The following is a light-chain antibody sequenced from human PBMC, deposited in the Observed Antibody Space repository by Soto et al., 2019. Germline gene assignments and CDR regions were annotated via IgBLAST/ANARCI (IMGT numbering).Light chain of an antibody. CDR2: SAS. CDR3: QKYDSAPT. J-gene: IGKJ1*01. Sequence: DIQMTHSPSSLSASVGDRVTITCRPSRGIGNALAWYQQKPGTVPKLLIHSASTLQSGVPSRFSGSGSGTDFTLTISSLQPEDVASYYCQKYDSAPTFGPGTKV. V-gene: IGKV1-27*01. CDR1: RGIGNA.